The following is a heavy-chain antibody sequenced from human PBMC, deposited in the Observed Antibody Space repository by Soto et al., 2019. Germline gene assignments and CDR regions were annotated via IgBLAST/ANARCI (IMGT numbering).Heavy chain of an antibody. J-gene: IGHJ5*02. CDR2: IHPNGDT. Sequence: QVQLQQWAAGLLKPSETLSPTCAVDSGSFSTYYCSWTRQPPGKGLEWIGEIHPNGDTDYNPSLSNRVTISRDTSKNQFSLKLTTVTAAETAVYFFSRGREPHKWGGTWGQGTLVTVSS. D-gene: IGHD2-8*01. CDR3: SRGREPHKWGGT. CDR1: SGSFSTYY. V-gene: IGHV4-34*02.